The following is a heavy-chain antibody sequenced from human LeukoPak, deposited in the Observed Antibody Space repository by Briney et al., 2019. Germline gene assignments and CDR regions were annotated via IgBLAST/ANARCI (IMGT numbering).Heavy chain of an antibody. J-gene: IGHJ4*02. CDR3: ARLYYRFAYYFDY. CDR2: IYTSGST. D-gene: IGHD1-26*01. V-gene: IGHV4-61*02. CDR1: GDSISSGDYY. Sequence: SETPSLTCTVSGDSISSGDYYWSWIRQPAGKGLEWIGRIYTSGSTNYNPSLKSRVTISVDTSKNQFSLKLNSVTAADTAVYYCARLYYRFAYYFDYWGQGTLVTVSS.